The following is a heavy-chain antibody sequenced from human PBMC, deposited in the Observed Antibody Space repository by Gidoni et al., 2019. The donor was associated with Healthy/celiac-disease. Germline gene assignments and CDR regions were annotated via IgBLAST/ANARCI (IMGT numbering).Heavy chain of an antibody. CDR3: AKDPPTVTKG. V-gene: IGHV3-23*01. J-gene: IGHJ4*02. CDR1: GFTFSSDA. D-gene: IGHD4-17*01. Sequence: EVQLLESGGGLVQPGGSLRLSCAASGFTFSSDAMSWVRHAPGTGLEWVSAISGSGGSTYYADSVRGRFTISRDNSKNTLYLQMNILRAEDTAVYYCAKDPPTVTKGWGQGTLVTVSS. CDR2: ISGSGGST.